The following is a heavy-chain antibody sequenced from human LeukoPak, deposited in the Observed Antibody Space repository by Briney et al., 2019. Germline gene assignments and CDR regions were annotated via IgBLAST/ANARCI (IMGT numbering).Heavy chain of an antibody. Sequence: SETLSLTCSVSDGSISSRSYYWGWVRQPPGKGLEWIGSTYYTGSTYYNPSLRSRVSISGDTSKNQVSLKVNSVTAADTAVYYCARLGAAPGPPHYFYYGMDVWGQGTTVTVS. J-gene: IGHJ6*02. D-gene: IGHD6-13*01. CDR3: ARLGAAPGPPHYFYYGMDV. V-gene: IGHV4-39*01. CDR1: DGSISSRSYY. CDR2: TYYTGST.